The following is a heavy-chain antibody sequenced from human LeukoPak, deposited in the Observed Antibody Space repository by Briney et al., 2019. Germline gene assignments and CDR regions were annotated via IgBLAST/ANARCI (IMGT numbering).Heavy chain of an antibody. CDR1: GYTFTSYG. D-gene: IGHD3-22*01. CDR3: ARDRDSSGYYYRYGMDV. V-gene: IGHV1-18*01. CDR2: ISAYNGNT. J-gene: IGHJ6*02. Sequence: ASVTVSCMASGYTFTSYGISWVRQAPGQGLEWMGWISAYNGNTNYAQKLQGRVTMTTDTSTSTAYMELRSLRSDDTAVYYCARDRDSSGYYYRYGMDVWGQGTTVTVSS.